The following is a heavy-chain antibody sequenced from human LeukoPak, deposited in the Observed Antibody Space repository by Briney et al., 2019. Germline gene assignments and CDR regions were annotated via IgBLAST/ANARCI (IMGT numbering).Heavy chain of an antibody. CDR1: GFTFSSYA. J-gene: IGHJ4*02. Sequence: GGSLRLSCAASGFTFSSYAMSWVRQAPGKGLEWVSAISGSGGSTYYADSVKGRFTISRDNSKNALYLQMNSLRAEDTAVYYCAKDKVDSSGYYYYWGQGTLVTVSS. D-gene: IGHD3-22*01. V-gene: IGHV3-23*01. CDR2: ISGSGGST. CDR3: AKDKVDSSGYYYY.